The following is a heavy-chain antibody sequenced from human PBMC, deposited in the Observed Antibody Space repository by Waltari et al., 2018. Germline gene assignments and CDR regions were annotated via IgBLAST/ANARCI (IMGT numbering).Heavy chain of an antibody. CDR2: ISSSSSYI. J-gene: IGHJ4*02. CDR1: GFTFSSYS. D-gene: IGHD5-12*01. V-gene: IGHV3-21*01. CDR3: ARDLSGYDNDY. Sequence: EVQLVESGGGLVKPGGSLRLSCAASGFTFSSYSLNWVRQAPGKGLEWVSSISSSSSYIYYADSVKGRFTISRDNAKNSLYLQMNSLRAEDTAVYYCARDLSGYDNDYWGQGTLVTVSS.